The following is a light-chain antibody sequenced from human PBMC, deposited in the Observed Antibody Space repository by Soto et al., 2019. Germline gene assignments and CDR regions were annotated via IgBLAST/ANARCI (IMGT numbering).Light chain of an antibody. J-gene: IGKJ4*01. Sequence: QVPRCPSSQSASVGDRVTVSCRASQGISSGLAWYQQKPEKAPKSLIYAASSLQRGVPARYSGSRSRKDCTPAISSLQPEEMATNSCQQYNSCPLAFGSGTKVDIK. CDR1: QGISSG. CDR2: AAS. CDR3: QQYNSCPLA. V-gene: IGKV1D-16*01.